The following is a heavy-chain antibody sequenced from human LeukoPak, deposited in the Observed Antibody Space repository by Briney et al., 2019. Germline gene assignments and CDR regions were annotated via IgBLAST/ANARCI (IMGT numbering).Heavy chain of an antibody. Sequence: GSLSLSCAASGFTFSRYWMTWVRQVPGKGLEWVANIRQDGGENYYVDSVKGRFNISRDSAKNSLYLQMNSLRVEDTAVYYCARPPYSSGYNFDYWGQGTLVTVFS. CDR1: GFTFSRYW. J-gene: IGHJ4*02. CDR2: IRQDGGEN. D-gene: IGHD3-22*01. CDR3: ARPPYSSGYNFDY. V-gene: IGHV3-7*04.